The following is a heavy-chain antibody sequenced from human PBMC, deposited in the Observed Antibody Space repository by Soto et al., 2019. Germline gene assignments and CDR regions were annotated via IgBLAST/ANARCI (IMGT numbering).Heavy chain of an antibody. V-gene: IGHV3-48*03. J-gene: IGHJ4*02. Sequence: ESGGGLVQPGGSLRLSCATSGFTFSSFGMNWVRQAPGKGLEWVSYISSSGSATYYADSVKGRFTISRDNAENSLFLQMSSLSVDDTAVYYCAKEEGSSSYFDYWGQGTLVTVSS. CDR3: AKEEGSSSYFDY. CDR2: ISSSGSAT. CDR1: GFTFSSFG. D-gene: IGHD6-6*01.